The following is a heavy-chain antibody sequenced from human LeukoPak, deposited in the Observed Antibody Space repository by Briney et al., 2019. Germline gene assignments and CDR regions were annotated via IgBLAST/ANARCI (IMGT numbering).Heavy chain of an antibody. V-gene: IGHV4-59*11. CDR3: ARRSTSSGGYYYYMDV. D-gene: IGHD6-6*01. CDR2: IHYSGST. Sequence: SETLSLTCTVSGGSISSHYWSWIRQPPGKGLEWVGYIHYSGSTNYDPSLKSRVTISVDTSKNQFSLKLSSVTAADTAVYYCARRSTSSGGYYYYMDVWGKGTTVTVCS. J-gene: IGHJ6*03. CDR1: GGSISSHY.